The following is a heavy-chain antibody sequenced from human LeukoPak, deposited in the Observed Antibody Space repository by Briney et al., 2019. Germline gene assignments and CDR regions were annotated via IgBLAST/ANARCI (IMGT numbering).Heavy chain of an antibody. CDR1: GFMFSSNW. Sequence: GGSLRLSCAASGFMFSSNWMSWVRLAPGKGLEWVANIKEDGTETYYVDSVKGRFTISRDNAKNSLYLQMSNLRAEDTAVYFCARGGGLDVWGQGATVTVSS. CDR3: ARGGGLDV. V-gene: IGHV3-7*03. D-gene: IGHD3-16*01. CDR2: IKEDGTET. J-gene: IGHJ6*02.